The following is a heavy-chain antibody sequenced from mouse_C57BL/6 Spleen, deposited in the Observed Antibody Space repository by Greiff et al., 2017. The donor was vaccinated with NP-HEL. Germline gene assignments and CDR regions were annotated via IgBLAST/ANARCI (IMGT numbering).Heavy chain of an antibody. V-gene: IGHV1-55*01. Sequence: VQLQQPGAELVKPGASVKMSCKASGYTFTSYWITWVKQRPGQGLEWIGDIYPGSGSTNYNEKFKSKATLTVDTSSSPAYMQLSSLTSEDSAVYYCARGPYNYGREGYAMDYWGQGTSVTVSS. J-gene: IGHJ4*01. CDR1: GYTFTSYW. D-gene: IGHD1-1*01. CDR3: ARGPYNYGREGYAMDY. CDR2: IYPGSGST.